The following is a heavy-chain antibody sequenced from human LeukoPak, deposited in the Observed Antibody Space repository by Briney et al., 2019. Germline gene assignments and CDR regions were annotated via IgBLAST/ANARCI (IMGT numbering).Heavy chain of an antibody. D-gene: IGHD6-6*01. CDR2: IKSKTDGGTT. CDR1: GFTFSNAW. J-gene: IGHJ4*02. Sequence: PGGSLRLSCAASGFTFSNAWMSWVRQAPGKGLEWVGRIKSKTDGGTTDYAAPVKGRFTISRDDSKNTLYLQMNSLRVEDTAVYYCARGGAARPDFWGQGTLVTVSS. CDR3: ARGGAARPDF. V-gene: IGHV3-15*01.